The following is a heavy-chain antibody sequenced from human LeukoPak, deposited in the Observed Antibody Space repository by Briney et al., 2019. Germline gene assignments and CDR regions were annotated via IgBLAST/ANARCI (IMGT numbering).Heavy chain of an antibody. CDR3: ARYLRNSGTYYIDY. CDR1: GVSIGGHY. CDR2: AHDSGTV. Sequence: SDTLSLICSVSGVSIGGHYWTWVRQSPGKSLEWIGFAHDSGTVNYNPSLNSRVSISVDTSRDLFSLRLNSVTAADTALYYCARYLRNSGTYYIDYWGQGILVTVSS. V-gene: IGHV4-59*11. D-gene: IGHD1-26*01. J-gene: IGHJ4*02.